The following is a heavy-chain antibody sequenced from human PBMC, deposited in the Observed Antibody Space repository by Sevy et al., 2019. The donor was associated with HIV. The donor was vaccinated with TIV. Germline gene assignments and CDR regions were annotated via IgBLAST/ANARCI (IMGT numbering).Heavy chain of an antibody. CDR3: ASGPDYDFWGGGY. D-gene: IGHD3-3*01. CDR1: GFTFNNYG. Sequence: GGSLRLSCAASGFTFNNYGMHWVRQAPGKGLEWVALIWYDGSKKYYADSVKGRFAISRDNSTNTLYLQMNSLRPEDTAVYYCASGPDYDFWGGGYWGQGTLVTVSS. J-gene: IGHJ4*02. V-gene: IGHV3-33*08. CDR2: IWYDGSKK.